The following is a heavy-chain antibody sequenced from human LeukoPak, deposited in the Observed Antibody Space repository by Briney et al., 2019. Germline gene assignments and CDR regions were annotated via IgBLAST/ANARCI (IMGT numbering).Heavy chain of an antibody. Sequence: KPSETLSLTCSVSGGSISSSSYYWAWIRQPPGKGLEWIGSIYYSGSTYYSASLKSRVTISVDMSKNQFSLKLNSVTAADTAVYYCARYSGSWYWFDPSGQGTLVTVSS. CDR1: GGSISSSSYY. D-gene: IGHD6-13*01. CDR3: ARYSGSWYWFDP. CDR2: IYYSGST. V-gene: IGHV4-39*01. J-gene: IGHJ5*02.